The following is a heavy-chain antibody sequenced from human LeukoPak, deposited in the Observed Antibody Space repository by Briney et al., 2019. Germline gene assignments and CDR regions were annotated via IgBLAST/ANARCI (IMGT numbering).Heavy chain of an antibody. Sequence: PSETLSLTCTVSGYSISSGYYWGWIRQPPGKGLEWIGSIYHSGSTYYNPSLKSRVTISVDTSKNQFSLKLSSVTAADTAVYYCARASSYCSSTSCYRPYYYYMDVWGKGTTVTVSS. J-gene: IGHJ6*03. CDR1: GYSISSGYY. V-gene: IGHV4-38-2*02. CDR2: IYHSGST. CDR3: ARASSYCSSTSCYRPYYYYMDV. D-gene: IGHD2-2*01.